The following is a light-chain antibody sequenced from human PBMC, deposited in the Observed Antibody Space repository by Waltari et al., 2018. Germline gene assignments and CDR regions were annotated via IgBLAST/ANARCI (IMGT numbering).Light chain of an antibody. CDR2: HSS. V-gene: IGKV3-20*01. J-gene: IGKJ1*01. CDR3: EKYDSLPAT. Sequence: EVVLTQSPGTLSLSPVAGATLSCRAIESVSKFLAWYQQKPGQAPRLLIFHSSNSASGIPDRFSGSGFGTDVSLTISRLGPEDFAVYYCEKYDSLPATSGQGTKVVIK. CDR1: ESVSKF.